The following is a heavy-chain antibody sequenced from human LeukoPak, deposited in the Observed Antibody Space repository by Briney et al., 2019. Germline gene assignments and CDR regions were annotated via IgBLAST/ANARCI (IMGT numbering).Heavy chain of an antibody. CDR2: INHSGST. D-gene: IGHD6-19*01. Sequence: PSETLSLTCAVYGGSFSGYYWSWIRQPPGKGLEWIGEINHSGSTNYNPSLKSRVTISVDTSKNQFSLKLSSVTAADTAVYYCARRRVAVAGRPNWFDPWGQGTLVTVSS. J-gene: IGHJ5*02. CDR3: ARRRVAVAGRPNWFDP. V-gene: IGHV4-34*01. CDR1: GGSFSGYY.